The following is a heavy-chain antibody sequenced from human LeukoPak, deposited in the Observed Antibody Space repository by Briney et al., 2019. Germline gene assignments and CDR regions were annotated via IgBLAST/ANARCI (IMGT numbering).Heavy chain of an antibody. Sequence: GESLQISCKGSGYSFTSYWIGWVRQMPGKGLEWVGIIYPGDSDTRYSPSFQGQVTISADKSISTAYLQWSSLKASDTAMYYCARQKSIAACIAFDIWGQGTMVTVSS. CDR3: ARQKSIAACIAFDI. D-gene: IGHD6-6*01. V-gene: IGHV5-51*01. CDR2: IYPGDSDT. J-gene: IGHJ3*02. CDR1: GYSFTSYW.